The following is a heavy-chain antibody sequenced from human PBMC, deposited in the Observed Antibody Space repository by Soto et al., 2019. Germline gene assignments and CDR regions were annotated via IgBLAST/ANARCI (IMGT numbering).Heavy chain of an antibody. D-gene: IGHD4-17*01. CDR3: VKDHHGEDY. J-gene: IGHJ4*02. V-gene: IGHV3-64D*06. CDR1: GVTFSSYA. CDR2: ISSNGGST. Sequence: PAGSLRLSCSASGVTFSSYAMHWVRQAPGKGLEYASAISSNGGSTYYADSVKGRFTISRDNSKNTLYLQMSSLRAEDTAVYYCVKDHHGEDYWGQGTLVTVAS.